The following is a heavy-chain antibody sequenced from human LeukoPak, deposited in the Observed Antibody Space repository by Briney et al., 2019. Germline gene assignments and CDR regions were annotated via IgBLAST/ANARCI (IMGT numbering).Heavy chain of an antibody. D-gene: IGHD1-26*01. CDR3: ARDQGGSYSY. CDR2: ISSLSGTR. Sequence: GGSLRLSCAASGFTLGSYSMNWVRQAPGKGLEWVSFISSLSGTREYADSVKGRFTISRDNAKNSLYLQMNSLRVEDTAVYYCARDQGGSYSYWGQGTLVTVSS. V-gene: IGHV3-48*01. CDR1: GFTLGSYS. J-gene: IGHJ4*02.